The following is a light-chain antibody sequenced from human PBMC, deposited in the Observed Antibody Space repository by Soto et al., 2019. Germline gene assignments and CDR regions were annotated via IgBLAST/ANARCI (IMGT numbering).Light chain of an antibody. CDR3: QKHNGGGLT. J-gene: IGKJ4*01. V-gene: IGKV1-27*01. CDR2: TAS. Sequence: DIQMTQSPSSVSASVGDRVTITCRASQGISNYLAWYQHKSGKAPRLLIHTASTSPSGVPSRFNGSGSGTDFTVTISNLHPGDVATYHGQKHNGGGLTFGGGTKVEI. CDR1: QGISNY.